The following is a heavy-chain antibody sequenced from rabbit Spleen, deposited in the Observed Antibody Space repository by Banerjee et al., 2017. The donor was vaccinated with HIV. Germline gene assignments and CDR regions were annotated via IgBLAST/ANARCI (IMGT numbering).Heavy chain of an antibody. D-gene: IGHD4-1*01. J-gene: IGHJ4*01. CDR2: IAGSSSDFT. Sequence: QSLEESGGDLVKPGASLTLTCTASGFSFSSRDYMGWVRQAPGKGLEWISCIAGSSSDFTYSATWAKGRFTCSKTSSTTVTLQMTTLTVADTATYFCARDLASVIGWNFNLWGPGTLVTVS. CDR1: GFSFSSRDY. V-gene: IGHV1S40*01. CDR3: ARDLASVIGWNFNL.